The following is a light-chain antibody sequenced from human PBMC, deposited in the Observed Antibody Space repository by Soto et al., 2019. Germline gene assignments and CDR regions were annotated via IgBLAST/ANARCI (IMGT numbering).Light chain of an antibody. V-gene: IGKV1-39*01. CDR2: AAS. Sequence: DIQMTQSPSSLSASVGDRVTITCRASQSISSYLNWYQQKSLKAPKLLISAASSLQSGVPSRFNGSRSGTDFTLTINSLQPEDSATYYCQQTYSVPWTFGQGTNLEIK. CDR3: QQTYSVPWT. J-gene: IGKJ1*01. CDR1: QSISSY.